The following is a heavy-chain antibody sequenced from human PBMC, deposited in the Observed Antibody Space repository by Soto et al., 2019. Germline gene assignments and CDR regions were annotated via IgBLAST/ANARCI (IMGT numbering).Heavy chain of an antibody. D-gene: IGHD5-18*01. V-gene: IGHV4-31*03. J-gene: IGHJ5*02. CDR2: IYYSGST. CDR1: GGSISSGGYY. Sequence: TLSLTCTVSGGSISSGGYYWSWIRQHPGKGLEWIGYIYYSGSTYYNPSLKSRVTISVDTSKNQFSLKLSSVTAADTAVYYCARGGYSYATGFDPWGQGTLVTVSS. CDR3: ARGGYSYATGFDP.